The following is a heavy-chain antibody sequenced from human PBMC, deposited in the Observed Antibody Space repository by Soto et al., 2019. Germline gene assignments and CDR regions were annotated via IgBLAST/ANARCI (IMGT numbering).Heavy chain of an antibody. V-gene: IGHV1-69*01. D-gene: IGHD2-15*01. CDR3: ARDVVRSTAGDS. J-gene: IGHJ4*02. CDR1: GGTFSTSS. CDR2: IIPIFTRT. Sequence: QLQLVQSGTEVKEPGSSVKVSCKASGGTFSTSSFVWVRQGPGQGLEWMGGIIPIFTRTNFAQKFQGRVTFSEDESTRTTYMELSSLTSEDTAIYYCARDVVRSTAGDSWGQGTLVTVSS.